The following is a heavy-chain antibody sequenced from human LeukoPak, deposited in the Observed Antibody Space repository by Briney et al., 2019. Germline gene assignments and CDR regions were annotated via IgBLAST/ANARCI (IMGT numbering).Heavy chain of an antibody. Sequence: SGTLSLTCAVSGGSISSSNWWSWVRQPPGKGLEWIGEIYHSGSTNYNPSLKSRVTISVDKSKNQFSLKLSSVTAADTAVYYCARTYYDFWSGYYDWFDPWGQGTLVTVSS. V-gene: IGHV4-4*02. CDR3: ARTYYDFWSGYYDWFDP. CDR1: GGSISSSNW. J-gene: IGHJ5*02. D-gene: IGHD3-3*01. CDR2: IYHSGST.